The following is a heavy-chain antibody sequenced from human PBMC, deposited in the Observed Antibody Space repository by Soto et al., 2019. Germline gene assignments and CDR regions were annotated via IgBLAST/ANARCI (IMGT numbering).Heavy chain of an antibody. CDR3: ARHLVYALYGFDP. D-gene: IGHD2-8*01. CDR1: GGSISSYY. CDR2: IYYSGST. V-gene: IGHV4-59*08. Sequence: SETLSLTCTVSGGSISSYYWSWIRQPPGKGLEWIGYIYYSGSTNYNPSLKSRVTISVDTSKNQFSLKLSSATAADTAVYYCARHLVYALYGFDPWGQGTLVTVSS. J-gene: IGHJ5*02.